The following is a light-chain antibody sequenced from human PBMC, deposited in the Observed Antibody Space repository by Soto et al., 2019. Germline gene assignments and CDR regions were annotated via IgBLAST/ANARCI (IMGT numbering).Light chain of an antibody. V-gene: IGKV3-11*01. CDR3: QQRSNWPWT. Sequence: EIVLTQSPATLSLSPGDRATLSCRASPSVSSYLAWYQQKPGQAPRLLIYDASNSATGIPARFSGSGSGTDFTLTISSLEPEDFAVYYCQQRSNWPWTFGQGTKVEIK. J-gene: IGKJ1*01. CDR2: DAS. CDR1: PSVSSY.